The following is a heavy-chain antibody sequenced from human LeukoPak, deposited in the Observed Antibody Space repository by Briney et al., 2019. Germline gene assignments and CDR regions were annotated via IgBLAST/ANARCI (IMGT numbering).Heavy chain of an antibody. CDR3: ARASGYSYGYVAPYYYYGMDV. CDR2: IWYDGSNK. V-gene: IGHV3-33*01. D-gene: IGHD5-18*01. Sequence: GGSLRLSCAASGFTFSSYGMHWVRQAPGKGLEWVAVIWYDGSNKYYADSVKGRFTISRDNSKNTLYLQMNSLRAEDTAVYYCARASGYSYGYVAPYYYYGMDVWGQGTTVTVSS. J-gene: IGHJ6*02. CDR1: GFTFSSYG.